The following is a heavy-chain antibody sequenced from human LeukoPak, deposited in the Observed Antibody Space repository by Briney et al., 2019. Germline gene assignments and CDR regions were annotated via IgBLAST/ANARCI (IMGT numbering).Heavy chain of an antibody. CDR3: AREGLNMVRGVIPKEAWGWFDP. CDR1: GGSISSYY. Sequence: SETLSLTCTVSGGSISSYYWSWIRQPPGKGLEWIGEIYHSRSTDYNPSLKSRVTISVDKSKNQFSLKLSSVTAADTAVYYCAREGLNMVRGVIPKEAWGWFDPWGQGTLVTVSS. D-gene: IGHD3-10*01. CDR2: IYHSRST. V-gene: IGHV4-59*12. J-gene: IGHJ5*02.